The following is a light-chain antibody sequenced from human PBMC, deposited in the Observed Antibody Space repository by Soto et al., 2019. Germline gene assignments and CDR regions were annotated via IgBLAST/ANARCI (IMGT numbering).Light chain of an antibody. Sequence: QSVLTQSPSASGTPGQRVTISCSGSRSNIGRNFAYWYQHVPGTAPRLLIQRNNERPSGVPDRFSGSKSGTSVSLAISGLQSEDEADYYCAAWDDSLNYVFGTGTKVTVL. CDR3: AAWDDSLNYV. V-gene: IGLV1-44*01. J-gene: IGLJ1*01. CDR1: RSNIGRNF. CDR2: RNN.